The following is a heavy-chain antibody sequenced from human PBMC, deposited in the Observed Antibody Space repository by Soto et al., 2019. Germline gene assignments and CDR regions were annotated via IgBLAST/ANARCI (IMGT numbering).Heavy chain of an antibody. CDR2: IGTDGNT. Sequence: QSGGSLRLSCAASGFTFNSYAMNWVRQAPGKGLAWVSAIGTDGNTYYANSVKGRFTISRDNSRTTLYLQMNSLRVEDTALYYCVSKYPETRPFDYWGQGTLVPVSS. J-gene: IGHJ4*01. CDR1: GFTFNSYA. V-gene: IGHV3-23*01. CDR3: VSKYPETRPFDY. D-gene: IGHD2-2*01.